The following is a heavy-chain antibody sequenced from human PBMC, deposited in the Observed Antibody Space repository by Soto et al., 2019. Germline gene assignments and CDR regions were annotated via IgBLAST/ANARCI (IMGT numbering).Heavy chain of an antibody. CDR1: GGSISSGGYY. Sequence: QVQLQESGPGLVKPSQTLSLTCTVSGGSISSGGYYWSWIRQHPGKGLEWIGYIYYSGSTNYNPSLKSRVTISVDTSKNQFTLKLSSVTAADTAVYYCAREGGGIYYGSGSGWFDPWGQGTLVTVSS. D-gene: IGHD3-10*01. J-gene: IGHJ5*02. CDR3: AREGGGIYYGSGSGWFDP. CDR2: IYYSGST. V-gene: IGHV4-31*03.